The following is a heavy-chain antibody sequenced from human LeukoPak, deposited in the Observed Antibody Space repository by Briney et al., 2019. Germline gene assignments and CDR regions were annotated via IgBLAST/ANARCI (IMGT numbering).Heavy chain of an antibody. V-gene: IGHV5-51*01. D-gene: IGHD4-17*01. CDR3: ARRDYGDYGPGAFDI. Sequence: GESLKISCKGSGYSFTSYWIGWVRQMPGRGLEWMGIIYPGDSDTRYSPSFQGQVTISADKSISTAYLQWSGLKASDTAMYYCARRDYGDYGPGAFDIWGQGTMVTVSS. CDR2: IYPGDSDT. CDR1: GYSFTSYW. J-gene: IGHJ3*02.